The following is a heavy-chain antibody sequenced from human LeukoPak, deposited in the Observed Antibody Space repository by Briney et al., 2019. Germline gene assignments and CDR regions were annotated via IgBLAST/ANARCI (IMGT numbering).Heavy chain of an antibody. CDR1: GFTVSSNE. V-gene: IGHV3-38-3*01. J-gene: IGHJ4*02. D-gene: IGHD3-9*01. CDR2: ISGGST. CDR3: ARGGSILRYFDWLTGVTNLAYFDY. Sequence: GGSLRLSCAASGFTVSSNEMSWVRQAPGKGLEWVPSISGGSTYYADSVKGRFTISRDNAKNTLYLQMNSLRAEDTAVYYCARGGSILRYFDWLTGVTNLAYFDYWGQGTLVTVSS.